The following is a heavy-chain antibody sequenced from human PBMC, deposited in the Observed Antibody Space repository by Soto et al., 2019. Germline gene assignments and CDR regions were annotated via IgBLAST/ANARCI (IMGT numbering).Heavy chain of an antibody. CDR1: GFTFSSYS. Sequence: GGSLRLSCAASGFTFSSYSMNWVRQAPGKGLEWVSYISSSSSTIYYADSVKGRFTISRDNAKNSLYLQMNSLRAEDTAVYYYARVYYDFWSGYYYYYMDVWGKGTTVTVSS. D-gene: IGHD3-3*01. CDR2: ISSSSSTI. V-gene: IGHV3-48*01. CDR3: ARVYYDFWSGYYYYYMDV. J-gene: IGHJ6*03.